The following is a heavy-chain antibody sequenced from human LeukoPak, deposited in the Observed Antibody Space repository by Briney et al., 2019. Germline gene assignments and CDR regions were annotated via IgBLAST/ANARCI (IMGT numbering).Heavy chain of an antibody. V-gene: IGHV3-23*01. CDR3: ARVSGSYSTIDY. J-gene: IGHJ4*02. CDR2: LSGSGGIT. CDR1: GFTFSSYA. Sequence: GGSLRLSGAASGFTFSSYAMTWVRQAPGKGLEWVSGLSGSGGITYYADSVKGRFTISRDNSKNTLYLQMNSLRAEDTAVYYCARVSGSYSTIDYWGQGTLVTVSS. D-gene: IGHD1-26*01.